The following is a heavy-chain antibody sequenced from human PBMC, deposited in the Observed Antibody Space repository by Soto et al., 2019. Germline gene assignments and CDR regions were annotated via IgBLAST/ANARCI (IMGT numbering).Heavy chain of an antibody. CDR2: IDPSDSQT. V-gene: IGHV5-10-1*01. Sequence: PGESLKISCKGSGYSFAGYWITWVRQKPGKDLEWMGRIDPSDSQTYYSPSFRGHVTISVTKSITTVFLQWSSLGASDTAMYYCARQIYDSDTGPNFQYYFDSWGQGTPVTVSS. CDR1: GYSFAGYW. J-gene: IGHJ4*02. D-gene: IGHD3-22*01. CDR3: ARQIYDSDTGPNFQYYFDS.